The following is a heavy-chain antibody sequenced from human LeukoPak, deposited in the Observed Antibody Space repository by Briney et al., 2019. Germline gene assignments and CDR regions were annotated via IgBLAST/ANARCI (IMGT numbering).Heavy chain of an antibody. Sequence: GGSLRLSCTASEFTFSSSLMTWVRQAPGNGLAGLANINEDGSTKNYVDSVKGRFSISRDNAKKSLYLQMNSLRAEDTAVYYCARDRAYSTFDYWGQGTLVTVSS. J-gene: IGHJ4*02. D-gene: IGHD2/OR15-2a*01. CDR1: EFTFSSSL. CDR2: INEDGSTK. CDR3: ARDRAYSTFDY. V-gene: IGHV3-7*03.